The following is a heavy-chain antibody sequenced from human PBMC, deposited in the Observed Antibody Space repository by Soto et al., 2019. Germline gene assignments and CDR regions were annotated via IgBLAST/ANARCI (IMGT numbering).Heavy chain of an antibody. J-gene: IGHJ6*02. Sequence: GESLKISCKGSGYSFMSYWISWVRQMLGRGLEWMGRISPSDSNIDYSPSFQGHVTISADMSTSTAYLKWSSLRASDTAIYYCARLGLAATYSYGMDVWGQGTTVTVSS. CDR1: GYSFMSYW. CDR3: ARLGLAATYSYGMDV. CDR2: ISPSDSNI. D-gene: IGHD2-15*01. V-gene: IGHV5-10-1*01.